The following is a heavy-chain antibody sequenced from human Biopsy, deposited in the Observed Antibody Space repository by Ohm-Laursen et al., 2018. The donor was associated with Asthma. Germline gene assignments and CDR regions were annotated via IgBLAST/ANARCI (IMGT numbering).Heavy chain of an antibody. D-gene: IGHD3-3*02. V-gene: IGHV3-7*01. Sequence: SLRLSCTASGFTFGDYWMSWVRQVPGKGLEGVANIKHDGTEKNHVDSLKGRFTISRDNAKNSLYLQMNSLRAEDTAVYYCARTFHFWSAYRAEHYQLWGQGTLVTVSS. CDR2: IKHDGTEK. J-gene: IGHJ1*01. CDR3: ARTFHFWSAYRAEHYQL. CDR1: GFTFGDYW.